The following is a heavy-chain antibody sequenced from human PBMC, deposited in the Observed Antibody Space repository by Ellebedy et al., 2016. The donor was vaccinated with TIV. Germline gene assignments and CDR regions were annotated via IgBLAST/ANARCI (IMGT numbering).Heavy chain of an antibody. Sequence: AASVKVSCKASGYTFTNYEINWVRQATGQGLEWMGWMNPDSGNTGYAQKFQGRVTMTRDTSISTAYMELSSLRSEDTAVYYCAVGLFDPWGQGTLVTVSS. D-gene: IGHD3-10*01. CDR2: MNPDSGNT. J-gene: IGHJ5*02. CDR3: AVGLFDP. V-gene: IGHV1-8*01. CDR1: GYTFTNYE.